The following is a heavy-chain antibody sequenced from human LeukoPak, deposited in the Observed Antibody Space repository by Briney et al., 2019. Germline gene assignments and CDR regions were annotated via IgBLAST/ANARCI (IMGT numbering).Heavy chain of an antibody. CDR1: GGFLSYYY. V-gene: IGHV4-34*01. CDR3: ARGGFYCGDDCYVDY. Sequence: SETLSLTCAVYGGFLSYYYWSWIRQPPEKGLEWIGEINRSGSTNYNPSLKSRVSISVDTSKNQFSLKLSSVTAADTAVYYCARGGFYCGDDCYVDYWGQGTLVTVSS. J-gene: IGHJ4*02. CDR2: INRSGST. D-gene: IGHD2-21*02.